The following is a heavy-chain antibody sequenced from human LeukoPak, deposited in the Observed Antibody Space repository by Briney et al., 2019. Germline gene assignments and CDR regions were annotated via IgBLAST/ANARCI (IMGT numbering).Heavy chain of an antibody. Sequence: PGGSLRLSCAASGFTFSGYWMHWVRQAPGKGLVWVSRINSDGSSTSYADSVKGRFTISRDNAKNTVYLQMNSLRAEDTAVYYCARGRYFDWLKVLLDYWGQGTLVTVSS. D-gene: IGHD3-9*01. CDR2: INSDGSST. V-gene: IGHV3-74*01. CDR3: ARGRYFDWLKVLLDY. CDR1: GFTFSGYW. J-gene: IGHJ4*02.